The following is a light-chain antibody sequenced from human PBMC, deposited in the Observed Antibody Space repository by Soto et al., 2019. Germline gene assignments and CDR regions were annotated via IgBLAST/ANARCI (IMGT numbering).Light chain of an antibody. Sequence: DIVLTQSPLSLSVTPGEPASISCRSSQSLPLGRVSNYLDWYLQRPGQSPQLLIYLGSSRASGVPDRFSGSGSGTDFTLRISRVEAEDVGVYYCMQGLQIPRTFGQGTKVDIK. CDR2: LGS. CDR1: QSLPLGRVSNY. V-gene: IGKV2-28*01. J-gene: IGKJ1*01. CDR3: MQGLQIPRT.